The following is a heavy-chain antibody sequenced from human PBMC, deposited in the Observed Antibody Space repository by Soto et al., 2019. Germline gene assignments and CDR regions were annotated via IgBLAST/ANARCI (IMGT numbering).Heavy chain of an antibody. CDR2: INHSGST. V-gene: IGHV4-34*01. Sequence: SETLSLTCAVYGGSFSGYCWSWIRQPPGKGLEWIGEINHSGSTNYNPSLKSRVTISVDTSKNQFSLKLSSVTAADTAVYYCARGGNAAMVTDHYYYYMDVWGKGTTVTVSS. CDR1: GGSFSGYC. J-gene: IGHJ6*03. D-gene: IGHD5-18*01. CDR3: ARGGNAAMVTDHYYYYMDV.